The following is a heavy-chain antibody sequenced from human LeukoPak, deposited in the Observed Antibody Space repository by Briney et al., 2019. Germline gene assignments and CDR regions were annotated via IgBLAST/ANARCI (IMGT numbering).Heavy chain of an antibody. J-gene: IGHJ3*02. CDR2: ISGDGGST. CDR1: GSTFDDYA. V-gene: IGHV3-43*02. CDR3: AKGGIGAFDI. Sequence: GGSLRLSCAASGSTFDDYAMHWDRQAPGKGLEWVSLISGDGGSTYYADSVKGRFTISRDNSKNSLYLQMNSLRTEDTALYYCAKGGIGAFDIWGQGTMVTVSS. D-gene: IGHD3-10*01.